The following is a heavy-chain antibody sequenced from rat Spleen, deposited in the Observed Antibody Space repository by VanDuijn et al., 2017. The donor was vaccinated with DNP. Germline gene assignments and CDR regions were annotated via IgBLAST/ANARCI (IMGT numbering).Heavy chain of an antibody. Sequence: EVQLVESGGNLVQVGRSLKLSCEASGFTFSDYYMAWVRQAPSKGLEWVASISPDGDTTFYRDSVRGRFTISRDYARSTRFLQMNSLRSEDTATYYCARVGDLHDGGDVDVLDVWGQGTSVTVSS. D-gene: IGHD1-1*01. V-gene: IGHV5-25*01. CDR1: GFTFSDYY. CDR2: ISPDGDTT. CDR3: ARVGDLHDGGDVDVLDV. J-gene: IGHJ4*01.